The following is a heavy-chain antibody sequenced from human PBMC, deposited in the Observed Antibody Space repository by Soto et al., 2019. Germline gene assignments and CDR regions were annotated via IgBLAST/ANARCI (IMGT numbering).Heavy chain of an antibody. CDR1: GFALTTSRMC. D-gene: IGHD3-9*01. Sequence: SGPTLVNPTQTLTLPCTFSGFALTTSRMCVTWVRQPPGKALEWLALIDGDDHKNYSSSLKTRLTVSKDTSKNQVVLVLANLDPEDTGTYFCARLLRGGTSDWMQLDCWGRGTLVTGSA. J-gene: IGHJ4*02. V-gene: IGHV2-70*19. CDR3: ARLLRGGTSDWMQLDC. CDR2: IDGDDHK.